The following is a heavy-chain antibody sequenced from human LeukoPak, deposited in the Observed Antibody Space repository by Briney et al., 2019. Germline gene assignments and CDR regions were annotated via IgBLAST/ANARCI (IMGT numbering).Heavy chain of an antibody. CDR2: IYYSGST. CDR1: GGSINSSSYY. J-gene: IGHJ4*02. D-gene: IGHD3-9*01. Sequence: SETLSLTCTVSGGSINSSSYYWGWLRQPPGKGLEWIGSIYYSGSTYYNLSLKSRVTISVDMSKNQFSLKLSSVTAADTAVYYCASTYYDILTGYYPRFDYWGQGTLVTVSS. CDR3: ASTYYDILTGYYPRFDY. V-gene: IGHV4-39*01.